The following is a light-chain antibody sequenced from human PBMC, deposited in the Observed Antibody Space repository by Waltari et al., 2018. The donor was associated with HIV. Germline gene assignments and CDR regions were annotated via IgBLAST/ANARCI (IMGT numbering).Light chain of an antibody. J-gene: IGLJ2*01. CDR2: RNN. CDR1: SSKIGNNY. V-gene: IGLV1-47*01. CDR3: VTWADRSSGPVV. Sequence: QSVLTQPPSASGTPGQRITISCSGSSSKIGNNYVHWYQHLPGTAPKLLIYRNNHLASGVPDRFSGSKSGTSASLAISGLRSEDEADYYCVTWADRSSGPVVFGGGTKVTVL.